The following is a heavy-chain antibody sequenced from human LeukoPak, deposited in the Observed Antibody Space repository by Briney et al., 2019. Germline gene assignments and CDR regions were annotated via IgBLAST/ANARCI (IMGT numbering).Heavy chain of an antibody. V-gene: IGHV3-13*01. CDR1: GFTISTYD. CDR2: IDIAGDT. D-gene: IGHD3-16*01. CDR3: AKDLYRLDPLTMPPSCFDY. J-gene: IGHJ4*02. Sequence: GGSLRLSCAASGFTISTYDMHWVRHATGKGLEWVSAIDIAGDTYYPGSVKGRFTISRENARNSLYLQMDSLRAGDTAVYYCAKDLYRLDPLTMPPSCFDYWGQGTLVTVSS.